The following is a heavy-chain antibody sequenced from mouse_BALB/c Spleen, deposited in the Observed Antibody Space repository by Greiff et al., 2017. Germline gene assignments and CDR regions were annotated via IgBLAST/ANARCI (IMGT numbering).Heavy chain of an antibody. CDR2: IRLKSNNYAT. Sequence: EVKVEESGGGLVQPGGSMKLSCVASGFTFSNYWMNWVRQSPEKGLEWVAEIRLKSNNYATHYAESVKGRFTISRDDSKSSVYLQMNNLRAEDTGIYYCTREDYGVPWFAYWGQGTLVTVSA. J-gene: IGHJ3*01. CDR3: TREDYGVPWFAY. D-gene: IGHD1-1*01. V-gene: IGHV6-6*02. CDR1: GFTFSNYW.